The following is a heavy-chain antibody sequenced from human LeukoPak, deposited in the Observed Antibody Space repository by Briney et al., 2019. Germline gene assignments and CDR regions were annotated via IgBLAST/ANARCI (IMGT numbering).Heavy chain of an antibody. CDR2: IYYNGST. V-gene: IGHV4-59*08. D-gene: IGHD6-19*01. CDR3: ARQSRGIAVAGLDY. Sequence: SETLSLTCTVSRGSISSYYWTWIRQPPGKGLEWIGYIYYNGSTNYNPSLKSRVTISVDASKNQFSPKLTSVTAADTAVYYCARQSRGIAVAGLDYWGQGTLVTVSS. J-gene: IGHJ4*02. CDR1: RGSISSYY.